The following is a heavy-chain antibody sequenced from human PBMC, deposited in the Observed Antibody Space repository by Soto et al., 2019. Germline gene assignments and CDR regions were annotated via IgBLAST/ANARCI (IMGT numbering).Heavy chain of an antibody. CDR1: GDSISSNGYY. J-gene: IGHJ6*02. CDR3: ASDHRWSNQSYGMDV. V-gene: IGHV4-31*03. D-gene: IGHD2-15*01. Sequence: QVQLQESGPGLVKPSQTLSLTCTVSGDSISSNGYYWSWIRQHPGKGLEWIGYIYYSGSTYYNPSLTSRVTISLDTSKKQFALKLSSVTAADTAVYYCASDHRWSNQSYGMDVWGQGPTVTVSS. CDR2: IYYSGST.